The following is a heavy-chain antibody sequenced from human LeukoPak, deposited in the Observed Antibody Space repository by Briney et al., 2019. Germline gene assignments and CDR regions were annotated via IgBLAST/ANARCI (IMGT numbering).Heavy chain of an antibody. Sequence: PSETLSLTCTVSGGSISSYYWSWIRQPPGKGLEWIGYIYYSGSTNYNPSLKSRVTISVDTSKNQFSLKLSSVTAADTAVYYCARVESGPYYYYYMDVWGKGTTVTVSS. J-gene: IGHJ6*03. CDR1: GGSISSYY. CDR3: ARVESGPYYYYYMDV. CDR2: IYYSGST. V-gene: IGHV4-59*01. D-gene: IGHD1-1*01.